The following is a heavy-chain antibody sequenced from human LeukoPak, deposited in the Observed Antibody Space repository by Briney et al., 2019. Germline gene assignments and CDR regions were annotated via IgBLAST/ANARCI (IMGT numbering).Heavy chain of an antibody. CDR2: IYYSGST. D-gene: IGHD3-3*01. CDR3: ARGNYDFWSAQHAFDI. V-gene: IGHV4-59*01. Sequence: TSETLSLTCTVSGGSMRSYYWSWIRQPPGKGLESIGYIYYSGSTNYNPSLKSRVSISVDTSKNQFSLKLTSVTAADTAMYYCARGNYDFWSAQHAFDIWGQGTMVTVSS. CDR1: GGSMRSYY. J-gene: IGHJ3*02.